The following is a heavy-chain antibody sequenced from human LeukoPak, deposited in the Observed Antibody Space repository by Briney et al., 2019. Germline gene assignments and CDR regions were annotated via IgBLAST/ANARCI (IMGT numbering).Heavy chain of an antibody. CDR2: INHSGST. J-gene: IGHJ6*03. Sequence: SSQTLSLTCTVSGGSISSGSYYWSWIRQPPGKGLEWIGEINHSGSTNYNPSLKSRVTISVDTSKNQFPLKLSSVTAADTAVYYCARLGSSSWPFGSYYYYYMDVWGKGTTVTVSS. CDR3: ARLGSSSWPFGSYYYYYMDV. V-gene: IGHV4-39*06. D-gene: IGHD6-13*01. CDR1: GGSISSGSYY.